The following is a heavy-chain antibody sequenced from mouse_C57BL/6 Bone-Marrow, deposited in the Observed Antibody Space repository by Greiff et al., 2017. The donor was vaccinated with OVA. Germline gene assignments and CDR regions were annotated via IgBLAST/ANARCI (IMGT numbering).Heavy chain of an antibody. CDR2: ISYSGST. V-gene: IGHV3-8*01. D-gene: IGHD1-1*01. Sequence: EVQLVESGPGLAKPSQTLSLTCSVTGYSITSDYWNWIRKFPGNKLEYMGYISYSGSTYYNPSLKSRISITRDTSKNQYYLQLNSVTTEDTATYYCARVLYYGSSYWYVDVWGTGTTVTVSS. J-gene: IGHJ1*03. CDR1: GYSITSDY. CDR3: ARVLYYGSSYWYVDV.